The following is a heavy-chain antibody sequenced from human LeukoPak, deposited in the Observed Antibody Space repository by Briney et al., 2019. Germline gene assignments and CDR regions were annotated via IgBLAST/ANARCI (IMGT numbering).Heavy chain of an antibody. CDR3: TRDHCRGDNCPSFDY. J-gene: IGHJ4*02. CDR1: GYTFTSFG. V-gene: IGHV1-18*04. Sequence: ASVKVSCKPSGYTFTSFGICWVRQAPGQGLEGMGWIGAYNGDTNYAQKFQGRVTMTTDTSTSTAYMDLRSLRSDDTAVYYCTRDHCRGDNCPSFDYWGQGTLVTVSS. D-gene: IGHD2-15*01. CDR2: IGAYNGDT.